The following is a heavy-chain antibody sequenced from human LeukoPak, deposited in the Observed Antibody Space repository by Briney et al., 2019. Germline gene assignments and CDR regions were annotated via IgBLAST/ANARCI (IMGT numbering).Heavy chain of an antibody. J-gene: IGHJ4*02. CDR2: IYYSGST. Sequence: SETLSLTCTVSGVSVSSGSYYWSWIRQPPGKGLEWIGYIYYSGSTNYNPSLKSRVTISVDTSKNQFSLKLSSVTAADTAVYYCKISSGYLKLLDYWGQGTLVTVSS. CDR3: KISSGYLKLLDY. V-gene: IGHV4-61*01. CDR1: GVSVSSGSYY. D-gene: IGHD3-22*01.